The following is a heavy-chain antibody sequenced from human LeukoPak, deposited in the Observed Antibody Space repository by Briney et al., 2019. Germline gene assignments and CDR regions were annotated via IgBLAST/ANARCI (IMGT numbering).Heavy chain of an antibody. D-gene: IGHD2-2*01. CDR1: GYTFTNYY. J-gene: IGHJ4*02. CDR2: INPTGDST. CDR3: ARHPSPQLHHFDY. Sequence: ASVKVSCKASGYTFTNYYIHWVRQAPGQGLEWMGIINPTGDSTSYAQKFQARVTITRDTSTNTVYMELSSLRSEDTAVYYCARHPSPQLHHFDYWGQGTLVTVSS. V-gene: IGHV1-46*01.